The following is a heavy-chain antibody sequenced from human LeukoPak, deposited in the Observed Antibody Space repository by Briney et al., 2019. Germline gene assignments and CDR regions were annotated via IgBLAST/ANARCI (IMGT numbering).Heavy chain of an antibody. D-gene: IGHD4-17*01. Sequence: GGSLRLSCAASGFTFSSYAMSWVRQAPGKGLEWVSAISGSGGSTYYADSVKGRFTISRDNSKNTLYLQMNSLRAEDTAVYYCAKDQGPPMSTVTTYVYYGMDVWGQGTTVTVSS. CDR1: GFTFSSYA. J-gene: IGHJ6*02. CDR2: ISGSGGST. CDR3: AKDQGPPMSTVTTYVYYGMDV. V-gene: IGHV3-23*01.